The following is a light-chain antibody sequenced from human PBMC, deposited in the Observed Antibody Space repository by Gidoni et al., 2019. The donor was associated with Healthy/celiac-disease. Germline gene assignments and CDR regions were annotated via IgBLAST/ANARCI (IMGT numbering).Light chain of an antibody. CDR1: QSVSSY. Sequence: EIVLTQSPATLSLSPGVRATLSCSASQSVSSYLAWYQQKPGQAPRLLIYDASNRATGIPARFSGSGSGTDFTLTISSLEPEDFAVYYCQQRSNWPLTFGGGTKVEIK. V-gene: IGKV3-11*01. CDR2: DAS. CDR3: QQRSNWPLT. J-gene: IGKJ4*01.